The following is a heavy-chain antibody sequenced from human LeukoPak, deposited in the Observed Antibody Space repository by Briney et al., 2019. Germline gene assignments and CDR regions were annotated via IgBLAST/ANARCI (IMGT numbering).Heavy chain of an antibody. CDR3: ARDRSSNRCCSSTSCYQDDAFDI. D-gene: IGHD2-2*01. CDR2: ISAYNGNT. J-gene: IGHJ3*02. Sequence: GASVKVSCKASGYTFTSYGISWVRQAPGQGLEWMGWISAYNGNTNYAQKLQGRVTMTTDTSTSTAYMELRSLRSDDTAVYYCARDRSSNRCCSSTSCYQDDAFDIWGQGTMVTVSS. CDR1: GYTFTSYG. V-gene: IGHV1-18*01.